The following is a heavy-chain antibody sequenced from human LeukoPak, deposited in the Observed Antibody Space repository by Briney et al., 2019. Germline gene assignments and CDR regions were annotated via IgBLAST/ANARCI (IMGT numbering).Heavy chain of an antibody. CDR1: GGSIGDWY. CDR3: ARKTRQLADSAN. D-gene: IGHD6-13*01. Sequence: SETLSLTCSVSGGSIGDWYWSWIRQPPGKGLEWIGYVYYTGKTNYSPSLQSRVTISVDTSMNQFSLKLSSVTAADTAVYYCARKTRQLADSANGGQEPLVPVS. V-gene: IGHV4-59*08. CDR2: VYYTGKT. J-gene: IGHJ4*02.